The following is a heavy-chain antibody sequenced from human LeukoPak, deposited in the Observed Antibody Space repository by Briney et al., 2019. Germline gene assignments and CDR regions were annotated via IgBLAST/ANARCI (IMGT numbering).Heavy chain of an antibody. J-gene: IGHJ6*03. CDR3: AKDRTDCSGGSCYSLYYYYYMDV. D-gene: IGHD2-15*01. V-gene: IGHV3-9*01. CDR1: GFTFDDYG. Sequence: GGSLRLSCAASGFTFDDYGMHWVRQAPGKGLEWVSGISWNSGSIGYADSVKGRFTISRDNAKNSLYLQMNSLRAEDTALYYCAKDRTDCSGGSCYSLYYYYYMDVWGKGTTVTVSS. CDR2: ISWNSGSI.